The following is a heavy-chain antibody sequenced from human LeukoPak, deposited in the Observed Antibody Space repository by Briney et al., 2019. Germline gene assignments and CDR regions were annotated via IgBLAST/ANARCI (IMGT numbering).Heavy chain of an antibody. CDR1: GGSISSGGYY. J-gene: IGHJ4*02. CDR3: ARDGSEGFDY. V-gene: IGHV4-31*03. D-gene: IGHD1-14*01. Sequence: SETQSLTCTVSGGSISSGGYYWSWIRQHPGKGLEWIGYIYYSGSTYYNPSLKSRVTISVDTSKNQFSLKLSSVTAADTAVYYCARDGSEGFDYWGQGTLVTVSS. CDR2: IYYSGST.